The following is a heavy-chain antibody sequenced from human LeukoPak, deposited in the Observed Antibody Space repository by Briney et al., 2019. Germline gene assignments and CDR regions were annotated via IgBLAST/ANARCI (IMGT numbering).Heavy chain of an antibody. CDR3: ARLSEGYYYYYMDV. V-gene: IGHV4-34*01. CDR1: GGSFSGYY. J-gene: IGHJ6*03. Sequence: SETLSLTCAVYGGSFSGYYWSWIRQPPGKGLEWIGEINHSGSTNYNPSLKSRVTISVDTPKNQFSLKLSSVTAADTAVYYCARLSEGYYYYYMDVWGKGTTVTISS. CDR2: INHSGST.